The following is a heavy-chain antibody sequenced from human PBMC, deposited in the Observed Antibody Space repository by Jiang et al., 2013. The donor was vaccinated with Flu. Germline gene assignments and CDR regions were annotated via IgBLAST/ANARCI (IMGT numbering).Heavy chain of an antibody. CDR3: ANFGRETVTTRN. CDR2: IYYSGST. Sequence: SGPGLVKPSETLSLTCTVSGGSISSSSYYWGWIRQPPGKGLEWIGSIYYSGSTYYNPSLKSRVTISVDTSKNQFSLKLSSVTAADTAVYYCANFGRETVTTRNWGQGTLVTVSS. D-gene: IGHD4-17*01. V-gene: IGHV4-39*01. J-gene: IGHJ4*02. CDR1: GGSISSSSYY.